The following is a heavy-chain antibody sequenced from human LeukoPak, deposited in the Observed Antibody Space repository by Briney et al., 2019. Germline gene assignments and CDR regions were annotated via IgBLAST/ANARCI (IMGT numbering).Heavy chain of an antibody. CDR2: IYSGGST. J-gene: IGHJ6*02. CDR1: GFTVSSNY. V-gene: IGHV3-66*01. D-gene: IGHD2-2*02. CDR3: ARDRCSSTSCYRYYYYGMDV. Sequence: GGSLRLSCAASGFTVSSNYMSWVRQAPGKGLEWVSVIYSGGSTYYADSVKGRFTISRDNSKNTLYLQMNSLRAEDTAVYYCARDRCSSTSCYRYYYYGMDVWGQGTTVTVSS.